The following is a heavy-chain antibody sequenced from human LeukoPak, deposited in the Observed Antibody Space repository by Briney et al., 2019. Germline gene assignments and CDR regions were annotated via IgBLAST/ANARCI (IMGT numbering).Heavy chain of an antibody. D-gene: IGHD4-11*01. CDR2: INSDGSEG. CDR3: ARSVPDYTRFDY. J-gene: IGHJ4*02. Sequence: GGSLRLSCAVSGFTFSGFWMSWSRQAPGKGLEWVASINSDGSEGYYADVVKGRFTISRDNAKNSLYLQINSLRAEDTALYYCARSVPDYTRFDYWGQGALVTVSS. V-gene: IGHV3-7*03. CDR1: GFTFSGFW.